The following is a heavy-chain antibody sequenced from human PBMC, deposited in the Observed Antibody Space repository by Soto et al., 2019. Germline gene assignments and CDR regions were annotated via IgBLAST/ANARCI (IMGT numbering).Heavy chain of an antibody. CDR1: GFTFNNYA. Sequence: GWSLRLSCAASGFTFNNYAMSWVRQVPGKGLEWVSAISTSGGSTYQADSVKGRFTISRDNSKSTLYLQMNSLRAEDTAVYYCAKDRERSCSSGSCYQLDFWGHGTSVTVSS. CDR3: AKDRERSCSSGSCYQLDF. CDR2: ISTSGGST. V-gene: IGHV3-23*01. D-gene: IGHD2-15*01. J-gene: IGHJ4*01.